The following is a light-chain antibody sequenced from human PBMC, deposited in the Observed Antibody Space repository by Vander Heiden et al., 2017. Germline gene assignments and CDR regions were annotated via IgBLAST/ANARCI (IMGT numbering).Light chain of an antibody. CDR3: SSYTNNNNLV. Sequence: SALTQPASVSRSPGQSLTMSCTGTSSDVGGYNCVSCDQQHPDKAPKLMIYEVSKRPSGVSYRFTGSKSGNTASLTIAGLEAEDEADYYCSSYTNNNNLVCGGGTKLTVL. CDR1: SSDVGGYNC. CDR2: EVS. V-gene: IGLV2-14*01. J-gene: IGLJ2*01.